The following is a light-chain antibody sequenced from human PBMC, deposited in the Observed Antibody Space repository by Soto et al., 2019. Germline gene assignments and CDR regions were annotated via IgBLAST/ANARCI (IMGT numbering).Light chain of an antibody. Sequence: DIQRTKSPSTLSASVGDRVIITCRASQSISSWLAWYQQKPGKAPNLLIYRASTLKSGIPSRFSGSGSGTEFTLTISSLQPDDFATYYCQQYDRASWTFGQGTKVEIK. V-gene: IGKV1-5*03. CDR3: QQYDRASWT. J-gene: IGKJ1*01. CDR2: RAS. CDR1: QSISSW.